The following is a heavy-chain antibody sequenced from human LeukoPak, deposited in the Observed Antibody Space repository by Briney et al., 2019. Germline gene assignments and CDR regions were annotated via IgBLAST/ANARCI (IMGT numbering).Heavy chain of an antibody. V-gene: IGHV4-38-2*02. CDR1: GYSISSGYY. D-gene: IGHD3-10*01. CDR2: IYHSGST. Sequence: SETLSLTCTVSGYSISSGYYWGWIRQPPGKGLEWIGSIYHSGSTYYNPSLKSRVTISLDMSKNQFSLKLSSVTAADTAVYYCARTRYYYNSRSYGAPYYFDYWGQGTLVTVSS. J-gene: IGHJ4*02. CDR3: ARTRYYYNSRSYGAPYYFDY.